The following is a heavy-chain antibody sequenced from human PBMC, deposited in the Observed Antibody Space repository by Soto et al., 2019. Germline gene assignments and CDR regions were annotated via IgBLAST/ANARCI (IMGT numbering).Heavy chain of an antibody. J-gene: IGHJ4*02. V-gene: IGHV3-53*01. CDR2: IYSGGTT. D-gene: IGHD2-15*01. CDR1: GFTVNSNY. CDR3: ARDRCSGGSCYRAFDY. Sequence: GGSLRLSCAASGFTVNSNYMSWVRQAPGKGLEWVSVIYSGGTTYYVDSVKGRFTISRDNSKNTLYLQMNSLRTEDTAVYYCARDRCSGGSCYRAFDYWGQGTLVTVSS.